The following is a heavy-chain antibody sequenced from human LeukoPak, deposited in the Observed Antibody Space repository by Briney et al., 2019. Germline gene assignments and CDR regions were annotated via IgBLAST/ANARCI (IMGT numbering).Heavy chain of an antibody. J-gene: IGHJ6*02. CDR3: ARAGHYFGGDRSQRYGKDV. CDR1: GGSFSGYY. Sequence: SETLSLTCAVYGGSFSGYYWSWIRQPPGKGLEWIGEINHSGSPNYNPSLKSRVTISVDTSKNQFSLKVSSVTAADTAVYHCARAGHYFGGDRSQRYGKDVWGQGTTVTVSS. CDR2: INHSGSP. V-gene: IGHV4-34*01. D-gene: IGHD2-21*02.